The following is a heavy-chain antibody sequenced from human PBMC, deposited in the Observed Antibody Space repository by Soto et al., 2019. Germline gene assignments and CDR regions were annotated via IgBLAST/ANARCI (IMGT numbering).Heavy chain of an antibody. CDR3: ARVLIPFRLKIGSEDAFDF. V-gene: IGHV6-1*01. J-gene: IGHJ3*01. CDR1: GDSVSSNSAA. CDR2: TYYRSKWYN. Sequence: SQTLSLTCAISGDSVSSNSAAWNWIRQSPSRGLEWLGRTYYRSKWYNDYAVSVKSRITINPDTSKNQFSLQLNSVTPEDTAVYFCARVLIPFRLKIGSEDAFDFWAQGTMVTVS. D-gene: IGHD5-12*01.